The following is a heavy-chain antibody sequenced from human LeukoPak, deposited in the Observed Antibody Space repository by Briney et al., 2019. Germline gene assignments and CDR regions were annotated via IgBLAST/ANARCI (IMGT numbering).Heavy chain of an antibody. CDR1: RYTFTVYY. D-gene: IGHD3-3*01. V-gene: IGHV1-8*02. CDR3: ARGIFGVYYFDY. CDR2: VNPNRGNT. Sequence: ASVKVSSKASRYTFTVYYMHWVRQATGQGGEWMGWVNPNRGNTGYAQKFQGRVTMTRNTSISTAYMEMSSLRSEDTAVYFCARGIFGVYYFDYWGQGTLVTVSS. J-gene: IGHJ4*02.